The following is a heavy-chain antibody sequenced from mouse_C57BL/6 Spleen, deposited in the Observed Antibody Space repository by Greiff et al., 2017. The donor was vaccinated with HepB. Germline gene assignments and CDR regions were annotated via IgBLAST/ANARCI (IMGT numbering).Heavy chain of an antibody. J-gene: IGHJ4*01. V-gene: IGHV14-1*01. CDR2: IDPEDGDT. D-gene: IGHD1-1*01. CDR1: GFNIKDYY. Sequence: EVQLQQSGAELVRPGASVKLSCTASGFNIKDYYMHWVKQRPEQGLVWIGRIDPEDGDTEYAPKFQGKATMTADTSSNTAYLQLSSLTSEDTAVYYCTTFTTVVAGAMDYWGQGTSVTVSS. CDR3: TTFTTVVAGAMDY.